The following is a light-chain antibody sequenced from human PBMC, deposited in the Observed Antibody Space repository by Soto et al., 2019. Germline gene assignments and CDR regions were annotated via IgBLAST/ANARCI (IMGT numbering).Light chain of an antibody. J-gene: IGKJ1*01. Sequence: TQMTQSPLSLSASVGEKIIITCRASRDVGSDVSWYQQKPGQAPKLVIYAASNLYTGVPSRFSGRRSGTEFTVTISSLQREDFGSYYCLQDYGDSWTFGQGTKVEIE. V-gene: IGKV1-6*01. CDR3: LQDYGDSWT. CDR1: RDVGSD. CDR2: AAS.